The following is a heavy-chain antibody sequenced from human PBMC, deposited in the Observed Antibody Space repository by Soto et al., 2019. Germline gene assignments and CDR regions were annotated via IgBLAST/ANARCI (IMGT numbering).Heavy chain of an antibody. D-gene: IGHD3-22*01. J-gene: IGHJ4*02. CDR2: IYAGTIT. CDR1: GITVSSYY. CDR3: ARIPYDNSGTIFDY. Sequence: GGSLRLSCAVSGITVSSYYMSWVRQAAGKGLEWVSVIYAGTITYYADSVKGRFTIYRDNSKNTLNLEMNSLRVEDTAVYYCARIPYDNSGTIFDYWGQGTLVTVSS. V-gene: IGHV3-53*01.